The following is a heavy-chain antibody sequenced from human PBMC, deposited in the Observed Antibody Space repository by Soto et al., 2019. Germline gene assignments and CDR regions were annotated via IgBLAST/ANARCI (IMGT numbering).Heavy chain of an antibody. Sequence: GSLRLSCAASGXTFSSYSMCWVRQAPGKGLEWVSAISGSGGSTYYADSVKGRFTISRDNSKSTLYLQMNSLRAEDRAVYYCAKDYYYDSSGYYDSRFDYWGQGTLVTV. CDR1: GXTFSSYS. V-gene: IGHV3-23*01. CDR2: ISGSGGST. CDR3: AKDYYYDSSGYYDSRFDY. J-gene: IGHJ4*02. D-gene: IGHD3-22*01.